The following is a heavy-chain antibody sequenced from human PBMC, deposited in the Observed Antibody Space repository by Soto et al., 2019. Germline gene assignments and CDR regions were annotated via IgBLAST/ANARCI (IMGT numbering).Heavy chain of an antibody. V-gene: IGHV3-33*01. J-gene: IGHJ6*02. CDR2: MWYDGSNK. D-gene: IGHD1-26*01. CDR3: ARVHNIVGAKSGYYGMDV. CDR1: GFTFSSYG. Sequence: QVQLVESGGGVVQPGRSLRLSCAASGFTFSSYGMHWVRQAPGKGLEWVAVMWYDGSNKYYADSVKGRFTISRDNSKNALYLQMKCLRVEDTAVYYCARVHNIVGAKSGYYGMDVWGQGTTVTVSS.